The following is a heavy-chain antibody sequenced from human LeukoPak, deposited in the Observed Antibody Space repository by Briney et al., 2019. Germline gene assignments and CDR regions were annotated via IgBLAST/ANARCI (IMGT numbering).Heavy chain of an antibody. D-gene: IGHD3-22*01. V-gene: IGHV4-34*01. CDR1: GGSFSGYY. Sequence: SETLSLTCAVYGGSFSGYYWSWIRQPPGKGLEWIGSIYYSGSTYYNPSLKSRVTISVDTSKNQFSLKLSSVTAADTAVYYCARVFPQSGYYTDAFDIWGQGTMVTVSS. CDR3: ARVFPQSGYYTDAFDI. J-gene: IGHJ3*02. CDR2: IYYSGST.